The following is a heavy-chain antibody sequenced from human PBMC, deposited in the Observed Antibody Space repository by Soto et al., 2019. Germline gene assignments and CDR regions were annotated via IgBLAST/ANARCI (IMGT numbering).Heavy chain of an antibody. J-gene: IGHJ4*02. CDR1: GESSSTYY. CDR3: VMFEVPSPGSGPLADL. V-gene: IGHV4-34*01. Sequence: QVRLQQWGAGLLKPSETLSLTCGVYGESSSTYYWNWIRQSPGQGLEWIADIHYNGRTNYNPSLKSRLTISVDTSQKQCSLNLTSVTSADTAVYYCVMFEVPSPGSGPLADLWGQGTLVTVSS. D-gene: IGHD3-10*01. CDR2: IHYNGRT.